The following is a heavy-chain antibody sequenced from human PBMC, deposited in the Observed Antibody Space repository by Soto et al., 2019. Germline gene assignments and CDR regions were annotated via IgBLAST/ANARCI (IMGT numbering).Heavy chain of an antibody. Sequence: QVQLVQSGAEVKKPGASVKVSCKASGYTFTSYYMHWVRQAPVQGLEWMGIINPSGGSTSYAQKFQGRVPMTRDTSTSTVYMELSSLRSEDTAVYYCARDSAGDYVGNWFDPWGQGTLVTVSS. D-gene: IGHD4-17*01. CDR1: GYTFTSYY. CDR3: ARDSAGDYVGNWFDP. J-gene: IGHJ5*02. CDR2: INPSGGST. V-gene: IGHV1-46*03.